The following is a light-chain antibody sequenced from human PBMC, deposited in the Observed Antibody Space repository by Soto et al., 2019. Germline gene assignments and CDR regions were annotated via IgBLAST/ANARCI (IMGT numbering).Light chain of an antibody. V-gene: IGLV2-14*01. CDR2: EVT. CDR3: SSYTSSDTLV. CDR1: SSYVGGYDF. Sequence: QSVLTQPASVSGSPGQSITISCTGTSSYVGGYDFVSWYQQHPAKAPRLIISEVTNRPSGVSNRFSGSKSGNTASLTISGLQAEDEADYFCSSYTSSDTLVFGGGTKVTVL. J-gene: IGLJ3*02.